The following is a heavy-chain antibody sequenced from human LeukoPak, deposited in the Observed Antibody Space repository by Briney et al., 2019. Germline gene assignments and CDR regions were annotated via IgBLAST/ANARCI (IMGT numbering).Heavy chain of an antibody. CDR3: ARGHSGSYQRTDAFDI. V-gene: IGHV3-21*01. CDR1: GLAFIRYS. D-gene: IGHD1-26*01. Sequence: GGSLRLSCAASGLAFIRYSINWVRQAPGKGLEWVSSTSSGSDYIYYADSMKGRFSTSRDNAKNSLYLQMNSLRVEDTAVYYCARGHSGSYQRTDAFDIWGQGTMVTVSS. CDR2: TSSGSDYI. J-gene: IGHJ3*02.